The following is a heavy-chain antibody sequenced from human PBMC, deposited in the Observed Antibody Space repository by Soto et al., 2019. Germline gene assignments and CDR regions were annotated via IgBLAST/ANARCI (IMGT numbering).Heavy chain of an antibody. V-gene: IGHV5-51*01. Sequence: GESLKISCKGSGYSFTSYWIGWVRQMPGKGLEWMGIIYPGDSDTRYSPAVHGQVTISADKSISTAYLQWRSLKASDTAMYYCARRYCGGDCYFGWFDPWGQGTLVTVSS. D-gene: IGHD2-21*02. CDR1: GYSFTSYW. CDR3: ARRYCGGDCYFGWFDP. CDR2: IYPGDSDT. J-gene: IGHJ5*02.